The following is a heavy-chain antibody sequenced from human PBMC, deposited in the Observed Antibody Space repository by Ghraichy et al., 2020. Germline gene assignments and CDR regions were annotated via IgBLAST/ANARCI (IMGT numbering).Heavy chain of an antibody. CDR2: INPNSGGT. Sequence: ASVKVSRKASGYTFTGYYMHWVRQAPGQGLEWMGWINPNSGGTNYAQKFQGRVTMTRDTSISTAYMELSRLRSDDTAVYYCARSGIGGQQYYYGSGSHPHYYYYGMDVWGQGTTVTVSS. V-gene: IGHV1-2*02. D-gene: IGHD3-10*01. CDR3: ARSGIGGQQYYYGSGSHPHYYYYGMDV. J-gene: IGHJ6*02. CDR1: GYTFTGYY.